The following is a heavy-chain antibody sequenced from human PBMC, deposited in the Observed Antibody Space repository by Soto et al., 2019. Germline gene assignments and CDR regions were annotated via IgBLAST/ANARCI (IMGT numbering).Heavy chain of an antibody. CDR3: ARDRKYSGYDVPDY. D-gene: IGHD5-12*01. CDR2: ISAYNDNT. CDR1: GYTFTNYG. V-gene: IGHV1-18*01. Sequence: QVQLVQSGAEVREPGASVKVSCKASGYTFTNYGFTWVRQAPGQGLEWMGWISAYNDNTVYAQKFRGRVTMTTDTSTSTAYMEVRSLTYDDTAVFYCARDRKYSGYDVPDYWGQGTRVTVSS. J-gene: IGHJ4*01.